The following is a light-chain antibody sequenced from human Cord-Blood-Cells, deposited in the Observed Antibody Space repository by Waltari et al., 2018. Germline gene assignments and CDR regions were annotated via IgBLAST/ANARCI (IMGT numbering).Light chain of an antibody. CDR2: GAS. CDR1: QSVSSSY. CDR3: QQYGSSTWT. Sequence: EIVLTQSPATLSLSPGERATFSCRASQSVSSSYLAWYQQKPGQAPRLLIYGASSRATGIPDRFSGSGSGTDFTLTISRLETEEFAVYYCQQYGSSTWTFGQGTKVEIK. J-gene: IGKJ1*01. V-gene: IGKV3-20*01.